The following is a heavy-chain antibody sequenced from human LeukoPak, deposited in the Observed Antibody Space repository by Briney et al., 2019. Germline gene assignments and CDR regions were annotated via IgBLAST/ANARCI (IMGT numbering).Heavy chain of an antibody. D-gene: IGHD3-10*01. CDR2: INPKRGGK. CDR3: ARGFGVLWFGELLPYNWFDP. V-gene: IGHV1-2*01. CDR1: GYTFTGNN. J-gene: IGHJ5*02. Sequence: SXXVSFKASGYTFTGNNMNGVGQAPGKGVEGRGGINPKRGGKNNEKKFQGRVTRTRERSISTAYMELSRLRSDDTAVYYCARGFGVLWFGELLPYNWFDPWGQGTLVTVSS.